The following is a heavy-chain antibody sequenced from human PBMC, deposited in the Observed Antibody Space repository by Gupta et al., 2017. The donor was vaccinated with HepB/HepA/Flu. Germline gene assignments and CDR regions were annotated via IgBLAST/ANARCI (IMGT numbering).Heavy chain of an antibody. Sequence: QVQLVQSGAEVKKPGASVKVSCKASGSTSTSYYVHWVRQAPGQGLEWMGIINPNGSTTSYAQKFQGRITMTRDTSTSTVYMELSSLRSEDTAVFYCAREIYYYDTSGYYPQGDDAFYIWGQGTMFTVSS. D-gene: IGHD3-22*01. CDR2: INPNGSTT. CDR3: AREIYYYDTSGYYPQGDDAFYI. V-gene: IGHV1-46*01. J-gene: IGHJ3*02. CDR1: GSTSTSYY.